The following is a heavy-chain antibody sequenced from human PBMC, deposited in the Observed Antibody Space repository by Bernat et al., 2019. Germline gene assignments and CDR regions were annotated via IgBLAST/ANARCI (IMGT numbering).Heavy chain of an antibody. CDR2: MYPGNSDN. D-gene: IGHD2-21*02. CDR3: TRALNGDFYFDY. J-gene: IGHJ4*02. V-gene: IGHV5-51*01. CDR1: GYTFIDYW. Sequence: EVQLVQSGAEVKTPGESLQISCKGSGYTFIDYWIGWVRLMPGRGLEWMGIMYPGNSDNKYSPSFQGLVTLSADNSITTAYLQWSSLKASDTAMYYCTRALNGDFYFDYWGQGTPVTVSS.